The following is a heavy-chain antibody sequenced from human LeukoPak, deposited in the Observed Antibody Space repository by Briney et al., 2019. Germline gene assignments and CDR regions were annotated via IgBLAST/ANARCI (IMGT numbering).Heavy chain of an antibody. CDR2: IRYDGSNK. D-gene: IGHD6-13*01. J-gene: IGHJ5*02. CDR3: ASIAAAGIWNWFDP. Sequence: PGGSLRLSCAASGFTFSSYGMHWVRQAPGKGLEWVAFIRYDGSNKYYADSVKGRFTISRDNSKNTLYLQMNSLRAEDTAVYYCASIAAAGIWNWFDPWGQGTLVTVSS. V-gene: IGHV3-30*02. CDR1: GFTFSSYG.